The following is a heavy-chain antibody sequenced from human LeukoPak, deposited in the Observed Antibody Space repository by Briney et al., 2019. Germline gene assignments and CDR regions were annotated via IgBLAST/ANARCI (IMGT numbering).Heavy chain of an antibody. CDR2: IKQDGSEK. V-gene: IGHV3-7*04. Sequence: GGSLRLSCAASGFTFRSYWMSWVRQAPGKGLEWVANIKQDGSEKYYVDSVKGRFTISRDNAESSLYLQMNSLRAEDTAVYYCARERGWPLHYFDYWGQGTLVTVSS. D-gene: IGHD5-24*01. CDR1: GFTFRSYW. J-gene: IGHJ4*02. CDR3: ARERGWPLHYFDY.